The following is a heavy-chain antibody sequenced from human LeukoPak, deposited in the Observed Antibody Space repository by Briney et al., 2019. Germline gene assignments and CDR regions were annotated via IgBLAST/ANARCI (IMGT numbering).Heavy chain of an antibody. D-gene: IGHD6-6*01. V-gene: IGHV4-30-2*01. J-gene: IGHJ3*02. Sequence: SETLSLTCGVSGASVSSIGYSWTWIRQPPGRGLEWIGYIYHSGSTYYNPSLKSRVTISVDRSKNQFSLKLSSVTAADTAVYYCAKDFKRALIAARPGGAFDIWGQGTMVTVSS. CDR2: IYHSGST. CDR3: AKDFKRALIAARPGGAFDI. CDR1: GASVSSIGYS.